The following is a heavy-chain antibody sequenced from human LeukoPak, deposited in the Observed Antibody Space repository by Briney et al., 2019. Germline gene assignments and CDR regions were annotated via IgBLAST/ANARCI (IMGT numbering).Heavy chain of an antibody. D-gene: IGHD1-26*01. V-gene: IGHV3-30*02. CDR2: IRYDGSNK. CDR3: ARDRVGATSGAFDI. Sequence: GSLRLSCAASGFTFSSYGMHWVRQAPGKGLEWVAFIRYDGSNKYYADSVKGRCTISRDNAKNSLYLQMNSLRAEDTAVYYCARDRVGATSGAFDIWGQGTMVTVSS. J-gene: IGHJ3*02. CDR1: GFTFSSYG.